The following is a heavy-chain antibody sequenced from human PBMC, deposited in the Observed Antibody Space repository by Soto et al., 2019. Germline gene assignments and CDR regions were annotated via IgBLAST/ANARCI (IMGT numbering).Heavy chain of an antibody. Sequence: SLKVSCKTSGGTFSTFGISWVRQAPGQGLEWMGGIIPFFGTAEYSRKFEDRITITADESTNTVYMDLRSLTSEETAIYYCARTAPMDAGDKYYYDFWAQGALVTVSS. V-gene: IGHV1-69*13. J-gene: IGHJ4*02. CDR3: ARTAPMDAGDKYYYDF. CDR2: IIPFFGTA. CDR1: GGTFSTFG. D-gene: IGHD3-16*01.